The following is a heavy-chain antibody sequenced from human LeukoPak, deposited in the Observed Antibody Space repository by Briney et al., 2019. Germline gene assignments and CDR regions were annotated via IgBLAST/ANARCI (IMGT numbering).Heavy chain of an antibody. D-gene: IGHD3-3*01. CDR2: IYYSGST. J-gene: IGHJ5*02. Sequence: PSETLSLTCTVPGGSISSGDYYWSWIRQPPGKGLEWIGYIYYSGSTYYNPSLKSRVTISVDTSKNQFSLKLSSVTAADTAVYYCARFARFLAFDPWGQGTLVTVSS. V-gene: IGHV4-30-4*01. CDR3: ARFARFLAFDP. CDR1: GGSISSGDYY.